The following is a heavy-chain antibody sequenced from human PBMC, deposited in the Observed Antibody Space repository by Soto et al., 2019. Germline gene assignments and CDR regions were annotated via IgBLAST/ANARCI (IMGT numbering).Heavy chain of an antibody. D-gene: IGHD2-2*01. CDR2: IKQDGSEK. J-gene: IGHJ6*02. V-gene: IGHV3-7*01. CDR1: EFKCSSLW. CDR3: ARDHLRLVVVRAARHYGMDV. Sequence: GGSLRLCWAASEFKCSSLWRSWVRQATGKGLEWVANIKQDGSEKYYVDSVKGRFTISRDNAKNSLYLQMNSLRAEDTAVYYCARDHLRLVVVRAARHYGMDVWGQGTTVTLSS.